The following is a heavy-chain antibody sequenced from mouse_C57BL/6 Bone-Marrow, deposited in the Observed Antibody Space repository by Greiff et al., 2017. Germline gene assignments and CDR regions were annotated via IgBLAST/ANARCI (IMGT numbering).Heavy chain of an antibody. Sequence: QVQLQQSGAELVKPGASVKISCKASGYAFSSYWMNWVKQRPGKGLEWIGQIYPGDGDTNYNGKFKGKATLTADKSSSTAYMQLSSLTSEDSAVYFCARWVVYYGNPYYAMDYWGQGTSVTVSS. CDR1: GYAFSSYW. CDR2: IYPGDGDT. CDR3: ARWVVYYGNPYYAMDY. V-gene: IGHV1-80*01. D-gene: IGHD2-1*01. J-gene: IGHJ4*01.